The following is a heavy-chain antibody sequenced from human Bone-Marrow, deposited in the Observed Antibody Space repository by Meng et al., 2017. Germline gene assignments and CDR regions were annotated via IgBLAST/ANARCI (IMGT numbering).Heavy chain of an antibody. V-gene: IGHV4-31*01. J-gene: IGHJ5*02. CDR1: GGSISSGGYY. CDR3: ARDIRQGGNIWFDP. D-gene: IGHD3-16*01. Sequence: VRLQTPGPRLWNPSQTLSLTCTVSGGSISSGGYYWSWIRQHPGKGLEWIGYIYYSGTTYYNPSLSSLVTISVDTSKNQFSLNLSSVTAADTAVYYCARDIRQGGNIWFDPWGQGTLVTVSS. CDR2: IYYSGTT.